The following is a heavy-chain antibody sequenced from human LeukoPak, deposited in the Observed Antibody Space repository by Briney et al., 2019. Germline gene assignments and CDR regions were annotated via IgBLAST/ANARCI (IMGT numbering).Heavy chain of an antibody. Sequence: GGSLRLSCATSGFIFSGYWMHWVRQAPGKGLVWVSGINGDASITSYADSVEGRFTISRDNAKNILYLQMNSLRAEDTAVYYCAKVYCSDGGCPWGQGTLVTVSS. D-gene: IGHD2-15*01. CDR1: GFIFSGYW. V-gene: IGHV3-74*01. CDR2: INGDASIT. J-gene: IGHJ5*02. CDR3: AKVYCSDGGCP.